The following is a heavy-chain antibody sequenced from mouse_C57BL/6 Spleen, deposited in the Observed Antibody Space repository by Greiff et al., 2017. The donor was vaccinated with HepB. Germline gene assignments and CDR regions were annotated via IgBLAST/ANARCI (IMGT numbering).Heavy chain of an antibody. CDR3: ARWYYGSSRDYYAMDY. CDR1: GYTFTDYN. J-gene: IGHJ4*01. V-gene: IGHV1-18*01. D-gene: IGHD1-1*01. CDR2: INPNNGGT. Sequence: VQLQQSGPELVKPGASVKIPCKASGYTFTDYNMDWVKQSHGKSLEWIGDINPNNGGTIYNQKFKGKATLTVDKSSSTAYMELRSLTSEDTAVYYCARWYYGSSRDYYAMDYWGQGTSVTVSS.